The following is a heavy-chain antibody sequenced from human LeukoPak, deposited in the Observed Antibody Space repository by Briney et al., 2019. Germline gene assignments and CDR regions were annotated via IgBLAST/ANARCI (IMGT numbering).Heavy chain of an antibody. CDR1: GFTFSSYS. Sequence: GGSLRLSCAASGFTFSSYSMNWVRQAPGKGLEWVSSISGSGTYMYYADSVKGRFAISRDNARNSLFLQMDTLRDEDTAVYFCARDAGWLRSFDYWGQGTLVTVSS. J-gene: IGHJ4*02. D-gene: IGHD5-12*01. CDR2: ISGSGTYM. CDR3: ARDAGWLRSFDY. V-gene: IGHV3-21*01.